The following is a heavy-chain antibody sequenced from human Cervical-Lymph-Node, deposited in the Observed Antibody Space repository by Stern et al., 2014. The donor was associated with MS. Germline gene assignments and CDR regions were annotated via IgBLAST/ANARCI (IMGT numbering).Heavy chain of an antibody. V-gene: IGHV3-9*01. CDR1: GFTFDDCD. CDR2: ISWNSNNI. J-gene: IGHJ4*02. CDR3: AKDISERHYYFDS. D-gene: IGHD3-16*02. Sequence: EVQLVESGGGSVQPGRSLRLSCAASGFTFDDCDMHCVRQAPGKGLEWVSGISWNSNNIGYADSVRGRFTISRDNAKNSLYLQMNGLRPEDTALYYCAKDISERHYYFDSWGEGTLVTVSS.